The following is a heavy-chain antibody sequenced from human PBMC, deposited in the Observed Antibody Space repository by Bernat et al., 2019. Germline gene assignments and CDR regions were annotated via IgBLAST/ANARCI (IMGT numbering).Heavy chain of an antibody. J-gene: IGHJ4*02. D-gene: IGHD6-13*01. Sequence: QVQLVESGGGVVQPGRSLRLSCAASGFTFSSYGMHWVRQAPGKGLEWVAVISYDGSNKYYADSVKGRFTISRDNSKNTLYLQMNSLRAEETAVYYCAKDVSSSWTPEDYWGQGTLVTVSS. CDR1: GFTFSSYG. CDR2: ISYDGSNK. V-gene: IGHV3-30*18. CDR3: AKDVSSSWTPEDY.